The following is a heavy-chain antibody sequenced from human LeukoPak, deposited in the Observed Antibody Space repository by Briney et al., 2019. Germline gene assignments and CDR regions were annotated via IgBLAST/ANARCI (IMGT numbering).Heavy chain of an antibody. V-gene: IGHV1-8*01. CDR3: ARAPRGWYRRRFDP. CDR2: MNPNSGNT. D-gene: IGHD6-19*01. J-gene: IGHJ5*02. Sequence: GASVKVSCKASGYTFTSYDINWVRQATGQGLEWMGWMNPNSGNTGYAQKFQGRVTMTRNTSISTAYMELSSLRSEDTAVYYCARAPRGWYRRRFDPWGQGTLVTVSS. CDR1: GYTFTSYD.